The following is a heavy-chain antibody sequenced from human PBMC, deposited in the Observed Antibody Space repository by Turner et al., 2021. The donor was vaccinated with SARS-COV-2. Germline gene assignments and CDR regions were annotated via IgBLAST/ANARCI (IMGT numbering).Heavy chain of an antibody. D-gene: IGHD6-19*01. CDR1: GFTFSNYA. J-gene: IGHJ4*02. CDR2: ISSVGNNQ. V-gene: IGHV3-30-3*01. CDR3: ARDRITVAGNLDH. Sequence: QVLLVESGGVVVQPGRSLRLSCAASGFTFSNYAMHWVRRAPGKGLGWVAVISSVGNNQHYADSVKGRFTVSRDDSKNALYLQINSLRAEDTGVYYCARDRITVAGNLDHWGQGTLVTVSS.